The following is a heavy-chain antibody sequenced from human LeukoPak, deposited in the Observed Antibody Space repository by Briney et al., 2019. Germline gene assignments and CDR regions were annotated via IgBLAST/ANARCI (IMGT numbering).Heavy chain of an antibody. Sequence: SETLSLTCPVYGGSFSGYYWSWIRQPPGKGLEWIGEIHHSGSTNYNPCLKSRVTISLDTSKNQFSLKLSSVTAADTAVYYCARYSYSASGVYYYYYIDVWGKGTTVTVSS. V-gene: IGHV4-34*01. D-gene: IGHD3-10*01. CDR3: ARYSYSASGVYYYYYIDV. CDR1: GGSFSGYY. CDR2: IHHSGST. J-gene: IGHJ6*03.